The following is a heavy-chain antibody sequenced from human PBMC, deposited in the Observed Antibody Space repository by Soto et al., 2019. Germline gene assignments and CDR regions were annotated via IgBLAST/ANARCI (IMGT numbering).Heavy chain of an antibody. CDR3: ARGGDSSGYYDYYYGMDV. V-gene: IGHV1-69*01. CDR1: GGTFSSYA. Sequence: QVQLVQSGAEVKKPGSSVKVSCKASGGTFSSYAISWVRQAPGQGLEWMGGIIPIFGTANYAQKFQGRVTITADESTSTAYMERSSLRSEDTAVYYCARGGDSSGYYDYYYGMDVWGQGTTVTVSS. D-gene: IGHD3-22*01. CDR2: IIPIFGTA. J-gene: IGHJ6*02.